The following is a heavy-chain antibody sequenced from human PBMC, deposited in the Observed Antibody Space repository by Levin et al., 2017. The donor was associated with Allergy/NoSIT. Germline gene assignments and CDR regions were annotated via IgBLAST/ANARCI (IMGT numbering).Heavy chain of an antibody. V-gene: IGHV3-23*01. D-gene: IGHD2-2*01. CDR3: SKGGGCTSTSCEHDY. CDR1: GFTFSTYA. J-gene: IGHJ4*02. CDR2: ISGSGATT. Sequence: GGSLRLSCAASGFTFSTYATSWVRQAPGKGLEWVASISGSGATTNYADSVKGRFTVSRDNSKNTLFLQMNSLRPEDTAVYYCSKGGGCTSTSCEHDYWGQGTLVTGSS.